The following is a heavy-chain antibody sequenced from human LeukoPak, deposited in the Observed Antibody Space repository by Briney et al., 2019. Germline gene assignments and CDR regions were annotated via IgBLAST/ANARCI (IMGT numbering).Heavy chain of an antibody. CDR3: ARAPYTWNYYYYYYMDV. CDR2: FDPEDGET. D-gene: IGHD3-16*01. J-gene: IGHJ6*03. Sequence: ASVKVSCKVSGYTLTELSMHWVRQAPGKGLEWMGGFDPEDGETIYAQKFQGRVTITADESTSTAHMELSGLRSEDTAVYYCARAPYTWNYYYYYYMDVWGKGTTVTISS. V-gene: IGHV1-24*01. CDR1: GYTLTELS.